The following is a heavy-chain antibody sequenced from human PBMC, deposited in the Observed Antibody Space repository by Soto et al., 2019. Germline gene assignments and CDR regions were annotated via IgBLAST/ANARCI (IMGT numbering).Heavy chain of an antibody. Sequence: SETLSLTCAVYGGSFSGYYWSWIRQPPGKGLEWIGEINHSGSTNYNPSLKSRVTISVDTSKNQFSLKLSSVTAADTAVYYCAGEQIAAAGPLDYWGQGTLVTVSS. D-gene: IGHD6-13*01. J-gene: IGHJ4*02. CDR3: AGEQIAAAGPLDY. CDR2: INHSGST. CDR1: GGSFSGYY. V-gene: IGHV4-34*01.